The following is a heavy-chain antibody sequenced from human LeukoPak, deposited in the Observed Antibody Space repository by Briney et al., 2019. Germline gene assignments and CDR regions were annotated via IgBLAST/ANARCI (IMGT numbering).Heavy chain of an antibody. CDR1: GGSITSNSYY. J-gene: IGHJ4*02. CDR3: ARERREQLLPPYTRSVTYFDY. V-gene: IGHV4-39*07. Sequence: PSETLSLTCTVSGGSITSNSYYWGWIRQPPGKGLEWIGSFTYSGSTYYNPSLKRRVTISTDTSKNQFSLKLSSVTAADTAVYYCARERREQLLPPYTRSVTYFDYWGQGTLVTVSS. D-gene: IGHD2-2*01. CDR2: FTYSGST.